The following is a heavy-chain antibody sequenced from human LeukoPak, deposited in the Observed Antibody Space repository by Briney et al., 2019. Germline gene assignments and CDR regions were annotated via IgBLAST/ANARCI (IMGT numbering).Heavy chain of an antibody. CDR3: AKVGVSNSWSHYFDD. CDR2: ISYDGSNK. CDR1: GFTLSTYG. D-gene: IGHD6-13*01. Sequence: AGGSLRLSCAASGFTLSTYGMHWVRQAPGKGPEWVAVISYDGSNKYYADSVKGRFTISRDNSKNTLYLQMDSLRAEDTAVYYCAKVGVSNSWSHYFDDWGQGTPVTVSS. V-gene: IGHV3-30*18. J-gene: IGHJ4*02.